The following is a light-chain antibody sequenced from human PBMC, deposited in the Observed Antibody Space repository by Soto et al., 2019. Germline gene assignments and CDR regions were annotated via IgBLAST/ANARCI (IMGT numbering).Light chain of an antibody. CDR1: NSNIGSNF. V-gene: IGLV1-44*01. CDR2: SYN. CDR3: SSNKIGSTYV. J-gene: IGLJ1*01. Sequence: QSVLTQPPSASGTPGQRVTISCSGTNSNIGSNFVYWYQHLPGTTPKLLVFSYNQRPSGVPDRFSGSKSGSSASLAISGLQAEDEALYYCSSNKIGSTYVFGTGTKVTVL.